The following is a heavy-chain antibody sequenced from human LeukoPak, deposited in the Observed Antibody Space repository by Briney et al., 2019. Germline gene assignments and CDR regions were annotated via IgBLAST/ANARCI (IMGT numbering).Heavy chain of an antibody. V-gene: IGHV3-23*01. CDR3: ARTGSRRYNWFDP. CDR1: GSTFSSHA. CDR2: ISGSGGST. Sequence: GGSLRLSCAASGSTFSSHAMSWVRQAPGKGLEWVSAISGSGGSTYYADSVKGRFTISRDNSKNTLYLQMNSLRAEDTAVYYCARTGSRRYNWFDPWGQGTLVTVSS. D-gene: IGHD1/OR15-1a*01. J-gene: IGHJ5*02.